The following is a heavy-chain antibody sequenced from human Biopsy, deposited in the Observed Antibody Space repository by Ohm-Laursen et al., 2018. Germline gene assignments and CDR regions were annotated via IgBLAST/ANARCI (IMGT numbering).Heavy chain of an antibody. J-gene: IGHJ6*02. D-gene: IGHD5/OR15-5a*01. V-gene: IGHV3-30*18. Sequence: SLRLSCSAPGFTSRTYGMHWVRLAPGKGLEWVAVISYDQITKHYADSVRGRFTISRDNSKNTLYLQVNSLRAEDTAVYYCAKDLSVYYYYGIDVWGQGTTVTASS. CDR3: AKDLSVYYYYGIDV. CDR2: ISYDQITK. CDR1: GFTSRTYG.